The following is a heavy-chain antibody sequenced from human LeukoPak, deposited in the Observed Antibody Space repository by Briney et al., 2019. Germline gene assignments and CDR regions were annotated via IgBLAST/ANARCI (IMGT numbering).Heavy chain of an antibody. J-gene: IGHJ3*02. CDR2: ISSGSSYI. Sequence: PGGSLRLSCAASGSTFSRHSMNWVRQAPGKGLEWVSYISSGSSYIYYADSVKGRFTISRDNAENSLYLQMNSLRGEDTAVYHCPRGGLNYADASEIWGQGTMVTVSS. CDR1: GSTFSRHS. CDR3: PRGGLNYADASEI. V-gene: IGHV3-21*01. D-gene: IGHD4-11*01.